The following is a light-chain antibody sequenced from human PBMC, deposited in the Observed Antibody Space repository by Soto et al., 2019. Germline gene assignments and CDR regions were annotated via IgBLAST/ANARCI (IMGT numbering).Light chain of an antibody. CDR2: GAS. V-gene: IGKV3-15*01. CDR1: QSVRSN. CDR3: QQYNKWPPIT. J-gene: IGKJ5*01. Sequence: IVLTQSPGTLSLSPWERATLSCRASQSVRSNLAWYQQKPGQAPRLLIFGASTRATGIPARFSGSGSGTEFTLTISSLQSEDFAVYYCQQYNKWPPITFGQGTRLEIK.